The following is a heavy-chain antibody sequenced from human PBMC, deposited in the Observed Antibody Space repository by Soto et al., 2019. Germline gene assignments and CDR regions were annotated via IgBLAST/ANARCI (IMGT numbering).Heavy chain of an antibody. CDR2: IYPGDSDT. CDR3: ASHLSSGWYNFDY. CDR1: GCSFTSYW. Sequence: GESLKISCKGSGCSFTSYWIGWVRQMPGKGLEWMGLIYPGDSDTRYSPSFQGQVTISADKSISTAYLQWSSLKASDSAMYYCASHLSSGWYNFDYWGQGTLVTVSS. V-gene: IGHV5-51*01. D-gene: IGHD6-19*01. J-gene: IGHJ4*02.